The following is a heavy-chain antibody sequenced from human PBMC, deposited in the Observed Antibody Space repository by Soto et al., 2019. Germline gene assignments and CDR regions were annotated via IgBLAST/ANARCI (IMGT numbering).Heavy chain of an antibody. CDR3: ARAHYDYVWGSYRYGPFDY. CDR2: IYHSGST. CDR1: GGSISSGGYS. D-gene: IGHD3-16*02. V-gene: IGHV4-30-2*01. Sequence: PSETLSLTCAVSGGSISSGGYSWSWIRQPPGKGLEWIGYIYHSGSTYYNPSLKSRVTISVDRSKNQFSLKLSSVTAADTAVYYCARAHYDYVWGSYRYGPFDYWGQGTLVTVSS. J-gene: IGHJ4*02.